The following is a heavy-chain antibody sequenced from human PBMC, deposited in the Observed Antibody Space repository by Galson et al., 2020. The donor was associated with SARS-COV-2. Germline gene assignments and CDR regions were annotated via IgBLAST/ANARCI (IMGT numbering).Heavy chain of an antibody. Sequence: SETLSLTCAVYSGSFSGYYWSWIRQPPGKGLEWIGEINHTGSTNYNPSLKSRVTISVDTSKNQFSLKLRSVTAADTAVFHCARGRVGATNYVDYGGQGILVTVSS. V-gene: IGHV4-34*01. CDR1: SGSFSGYY. CDR3: ARGRVGATNYVDY. J-gene: IGHJ4*02. CDR2: INHTGST. D-gene: IGHD1-26*01.